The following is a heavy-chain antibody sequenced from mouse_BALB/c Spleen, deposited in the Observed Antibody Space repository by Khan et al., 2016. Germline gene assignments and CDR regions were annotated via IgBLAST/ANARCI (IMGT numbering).Heavy chain of an antibody. D-gene: IGHD2-3*01. Sequence: EVKLEGSGPSLVKPSQTLSLTCSVTGDSITSGYWNWIRKFPGNKLEYMGYISYSGSTYYNPSLKSRISITRDTSKNQYYLQLKSWTTEDTATYYCATYDGYLFDYWGQGTTLTVSS. V-gene: IGHV3-8*02. J-gene: IGHJ2*01. CDR3: ATYDGYLFDY. CDR1: GDSITSGY. CDR2: ISYSGST.